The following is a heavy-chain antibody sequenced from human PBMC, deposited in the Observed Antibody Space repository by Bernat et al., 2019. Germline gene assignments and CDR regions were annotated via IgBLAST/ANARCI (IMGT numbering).Heavy chain of an antibody. V-gene: IGHV3-11*05. CDR2: ISSSSSYT. Sequence: QVQLVESGGGLVKPGGSLRLSCAASGFTFSDYYMSWIRQAPGKGLEWVSYISSSSSYTNYADSVKGRFTISRDNAKNSLDLQMNSLRAEDTAVYYCERGCRYYGSRSAQPCFGYWGQGTLVTVSS. D-gene: IGHD3-10*01. CDR1: GFTFSDYY. CDR3: ERGCRYYGSRSAQPCFGY. J-gene: IGHJ4*02.